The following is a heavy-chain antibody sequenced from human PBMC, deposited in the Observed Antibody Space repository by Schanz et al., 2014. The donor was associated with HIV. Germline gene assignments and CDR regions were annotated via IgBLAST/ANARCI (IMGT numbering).Heavy chain of an antibody. Sequence: EVQLVESGGGLLQPGRSLRLSCAASGFIFNDFAMHWVRQAPGKGLEWVSTISWNSGSIAYADSVKGRFTISRDNAKNSLYLQMNSLRAEDTAFYYCAKDWDRTAGYCFHYWGQGTLVTVSS. V-gene: IGHV3-9*01. CDR1: GFIFNDFA. CDR2: ISWNSGSI. J-gene: IGHJ4*02. D-gene: IGHD3-9*01. CDR3: AKDWDRTAGYCFHY.